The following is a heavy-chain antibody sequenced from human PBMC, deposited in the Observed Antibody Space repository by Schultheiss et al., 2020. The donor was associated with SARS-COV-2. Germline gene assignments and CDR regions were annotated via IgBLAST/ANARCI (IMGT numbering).Heavy chain of an antibody. CDR2: ISSSSSYI. D-gene: IGHD1-14*01. V-gene: IGHV3-21*04. Sequence: GGSLRLSCAASGFTFSSYSMNWVRQAPGKGLEWVSSISSSSSYIYYADSVKGRFTISRDNAKNSLYLQMNSLRAEDTAVYYCAKDETPRRPGFRWFDPWGQGTLVTVSS. J-gene: IGHJ5*02. CDR3: AKDETPRRPGFRWFDP. CDR1: GFTFSSYS.